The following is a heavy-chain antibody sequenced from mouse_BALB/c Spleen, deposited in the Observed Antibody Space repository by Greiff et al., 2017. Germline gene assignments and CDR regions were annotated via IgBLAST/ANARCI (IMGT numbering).Heavy chain of an antibody. CDR1: GFSLTSYD. D-gene: IGHD2-14*01. Sequence: VQGVESGPGLVAPSQSLSITCTVSGFSLTSYDISWIRQPPGKGLEWLGVIWTGGGTNYNSAFMSRLSISKDNSKSQVFLKMNSLQTDDTAIYYCVSYYRYDWFAYWGQGTLVTVSA. CDR2: IWTGGGT. CDR3: VSYYRYDWFAY. J-gene: IGHJ3*01. V-gene: IGHV2-9-2*01.